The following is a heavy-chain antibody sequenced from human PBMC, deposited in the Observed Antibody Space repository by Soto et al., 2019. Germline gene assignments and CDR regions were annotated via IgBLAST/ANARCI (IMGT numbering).Heavy chain of an antibody. CDR1: GGSFSGYY. CDR3: ARNVDTAMVFDH. Sequence: QVQLQQWGAGLLKPSETLSLTCAVYGGSFSGYYWSWIRQPPGKGLEWIGEINHSGSTNYNPSLMSRAIISVDTSKNQFALKLSSVTSADTAVYYCARNVDTAMVFDHWGQGTLVTVSS. D-gene: IGHD5-18*01. V-gene: IGHV4-34*01. CDR2: INHSGST. J-gene: IGHJ4*02.